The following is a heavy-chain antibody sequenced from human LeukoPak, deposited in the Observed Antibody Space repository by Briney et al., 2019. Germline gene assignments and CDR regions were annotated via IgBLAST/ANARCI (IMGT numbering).Heavy chain of an antibody. CDR1: GFSISSGYC. J-gene: IGHJ4*02. Sequence: SETLSLTCTVSGFSISSGYCWGWVRQPPGKGLEWIGSIHHSGNTYYNPSLKSRVTISVDTSKNHFSLKLSSVTAADTAVYSCARSDWAYDRSAYYSYYFDYWGQGTLVTVSS. V-gene: IGHV4-38-2*02. D-gene: IGHD3-22*01. CDR3: ARSDWAYDRSAYYSYYFDY. CDR2: IHHSGNT.